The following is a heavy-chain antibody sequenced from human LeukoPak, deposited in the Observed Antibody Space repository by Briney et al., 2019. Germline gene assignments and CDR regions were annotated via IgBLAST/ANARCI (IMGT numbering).Heavy chain of an antibody. J-gene: IGHJ3*02. CDR1: GGSISSGSYY. CDR3: ARADGWSASDDAFDI. D-gene: IGHD2-15*01. CDR2: IYYSGST. Sequence: SETLSLTCTVSGGSISSGSYYWSWIRQPAGKGLEWIGYIYYSGSTNYNPSLKSRVTISVDTSKNQFSLKLSSVTAADTAVYYCARADGWSASDDAFDIWGQGTMVTVSS. V-gene: IGHV4-61*10.